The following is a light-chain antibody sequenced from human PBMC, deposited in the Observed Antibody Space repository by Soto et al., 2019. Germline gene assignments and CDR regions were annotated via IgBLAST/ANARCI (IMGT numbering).Light chain of an antibody. CDR3: QQYDSSSPT. V-gene: IGKV3D-15*01. CDR1: QSVSSN. J-gene: IGKJ2*01. CDR2: GAS. Sequence: EIVMTQSPATLSVSPGERATLSCRASQSVSSNLAWYQQKPGQAPRPLIFGASTRATGIPARFSGSGSETEFTLTISSLQPDDFATYYCQQYDSSSPTFGQGTKLEIK.